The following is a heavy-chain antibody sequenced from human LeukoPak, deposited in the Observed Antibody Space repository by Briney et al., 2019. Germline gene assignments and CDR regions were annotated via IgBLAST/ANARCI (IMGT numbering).Heavy chain of an antibody. CDR2: INPNSGGT. CDR1: GYTFTGYY. V-gene: IGHV1-2*02. Sequence: GASVKVSCKASGYTFTGYYMHWVRQAPGQGLEWMGWINPNSGGTNYAQKFQGRVTMTRDTSISTAYMELSRLRSDDTAVYYCARNLYYYPSEFDPWGQGTLVTVSS. CDR3: ARNLYYYPSEFDP. D-gene: IGHD3-10*01. J-gene: IGHJ5*02.